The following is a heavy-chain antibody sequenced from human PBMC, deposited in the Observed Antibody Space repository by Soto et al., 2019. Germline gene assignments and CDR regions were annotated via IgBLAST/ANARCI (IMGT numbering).Heavy chain of an antibody. Sequence: TLSLTCTVTDAAISSGAHNRSCVGQHPGKGLEWIGYIYYSGSTYYNPSLKSRVTISVDTSKNQFSLKLSSVTAADTAVYYCARGVSSSWYNWFDPWGQGTLVTVS. D-gene: IGHD6-13*01. V-gene: IGHV4-31*03. CDR2: IYYSGST. CDR3: ARGVSSSWYNWFDP. J-gene: IGHJ5*02. CDR1: DAAISSGAHN.